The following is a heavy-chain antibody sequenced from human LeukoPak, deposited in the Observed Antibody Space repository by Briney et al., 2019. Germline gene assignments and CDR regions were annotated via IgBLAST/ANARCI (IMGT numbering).Heavy chain of an antibody. CDR2: ISAYNGNT. Sequence: GASVKVSCTASGYTFTSYGISWVRQAPGQGLEWMGWISAYNGNTNYAQKLQGRVTMTTDTSTSTAYMELRSLRSDDTAVYYCARDTAYSYGLPYGPEPLFDYWGQGTLVTVSS. CDR1: GYTFTSYG. J-gene: IGHJ4*02. D-gene: IGHD5-18*01. CDR3: ARDTAYSYGLPYGPEPLFDY. V-gene: IGHV1-18*01.